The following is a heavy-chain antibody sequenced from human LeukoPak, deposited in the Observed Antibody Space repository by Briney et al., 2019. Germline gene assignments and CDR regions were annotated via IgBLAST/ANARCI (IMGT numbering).Heavy chain of an antibody. V-gene: IGHV3-66*02. CDR2: IYSGGST. J-gene: IGHJ4*02. Sequence: PGGSLRLSCAASGFTVSSNYMSWVRQAPGKGLEWVSVIYSGGSTYYADSVKGRFTISRDNSKNTLYLQMNSLRAGDTAVYYCAKDGNYDILTGYALYYFDYWGQGTLVTVSS. D-gene: IGHD3-9*01. CDR3: AKDGNYDILTGYALYYFDY. CDR1: GFTVSSNY.